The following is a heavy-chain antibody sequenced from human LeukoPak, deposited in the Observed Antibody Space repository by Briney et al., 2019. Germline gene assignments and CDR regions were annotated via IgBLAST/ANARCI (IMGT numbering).Heavy chain of an antibody. J-gene: IGHJ6*03. CDR3: AKVMPPGRIRYYSYYMHV. CDR1: GFSFSGYG. Sequence: GGSLRLSCAATGFSFSGYGRHWVRQAPGKGLEWVAFIRYDGSNEYYADSVKGRFTISRDKSKNTLSLQMNSLRVEDTAEYYCAKVMPPGRIRYYSYYMHVWGKGTTVTVS. D-gene: IGHD2-15*01. V-gene: IGHV3-30*02. CDR2: IRYDGSNE.